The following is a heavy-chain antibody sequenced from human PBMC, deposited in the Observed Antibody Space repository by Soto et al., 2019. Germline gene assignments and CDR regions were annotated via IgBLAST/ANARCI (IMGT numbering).Heavy chain of an antibody. V-gene: IGHV1-18*04. D-gene: IGHD2-15*01. J-gene: IGHJ5*02. Sequence: ASVKVSCKASGYTFASHAISWVRQAPGQGLEWMGWISVSNGDTVYAQKLQDRITMTTDTSTSTAFMELRSLRSDDSAVYYCARKNGYCNAGSCYFWFDPWGQGTLVTVSS. CDR3: ARKNGYCNAGSCYFWFDP. CDR1: GYTFASHA. CDR2: ISVSNGDT.